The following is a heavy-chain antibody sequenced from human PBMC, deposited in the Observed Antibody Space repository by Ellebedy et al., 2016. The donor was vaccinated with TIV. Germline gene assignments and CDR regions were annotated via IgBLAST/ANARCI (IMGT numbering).Heavy chain of an antibody. CDR3: ARGSHYMIEMVITSDAFDI. CDR1: GGSFSDYY. D-gene: IGHD3-22*01. V-gene: IGHV4-34*01. J-gene: IGHJ3*02. Sequence: MPSETLSLTCAVYGGSFSDYYWSWIRQPPGKGLEWIGEINRSGSTNYNPSLKSRVTISVDTSKNQFSLNLSSVTAADTAVYYCARGSHYMIEMVITSDAFDIWGQGTMVIVSS. CDR2: INRSGST.